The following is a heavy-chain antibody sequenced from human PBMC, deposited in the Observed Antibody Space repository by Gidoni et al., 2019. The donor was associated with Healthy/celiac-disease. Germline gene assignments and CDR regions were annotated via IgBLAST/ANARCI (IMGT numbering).Heavy chain of an antibody. CDR1: GSTFSSSA. CDR2: ISGSGGST. V-gene: IGHV3-23*01. CDR3: AKDYSIGDTIFGVVIFG. Sequence: EVQLLESGGGLVQPGGSLRLSCAASGSTFSSSAKSWVRQDPGKGLGGVSAISGSGGSTYYADSVKGRFTISRENSKNTLYLQMNSLRAEDTAVYYCAKDYSIGDTIFGVVIFGGGQGTLVTVSS. D-gene: IGHD3-3*01. J-gene: IGHJ4*02.